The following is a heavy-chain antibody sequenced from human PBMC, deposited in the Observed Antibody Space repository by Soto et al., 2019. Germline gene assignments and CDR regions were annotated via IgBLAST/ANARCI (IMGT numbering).Heavy chain of an antibody. D-gene: IGHD4-17*01. Sequence: EVQLVESGGGLVQPGGSLRLSCAASGFSFSSYSMNWVRQAPGKGLEWVSQISSSSNTIYYADSVKGRFTISRDNAKKSVYLQMNSLRDEDTAVYYCARDSLTPYGGNLDYWGQGTLVTVSS. J-gene: IGHJ4*02. CDR1: GFSFSSYS. V-gene: IGHV3-48*02. CDR2: ISSSSNTI. CDR3: ARDSLTPYGGNLDY.